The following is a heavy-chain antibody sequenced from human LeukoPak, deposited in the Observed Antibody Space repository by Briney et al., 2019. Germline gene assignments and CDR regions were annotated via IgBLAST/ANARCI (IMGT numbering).Heavy chain of an antibody. J-gene: IGHJ4*02. CDR1: GITFSSHG. V-gene: IGHV3-30*03. D-gene: IGHD6-6*01. CDR2: LTYDGRSK. Sequence: GGSLRLSCAASGITFSSHGMHWVRQAPGKGLEWVAFLTYDGRSKYFADSVKGRFTISRDNSKNTLYLQMNSLRAEDTAVYYCAREGTPIAALDYWGQGTLVTVSS. CDR3: AREGTPIAALDY.